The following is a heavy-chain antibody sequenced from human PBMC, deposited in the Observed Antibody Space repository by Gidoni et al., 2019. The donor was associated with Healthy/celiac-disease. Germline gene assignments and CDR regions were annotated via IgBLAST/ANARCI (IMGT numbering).Heavy chain of an antibody. CDR1: GYTFTDYS. CDR2: VDPEDGET. V-gene: IGHV1-69-2*01. Sequence: EVQLVQSGAEVTKPGATVNISCKVSGYTFTDYSMHWVQQAPGKGLEWMGLVDPEDGETIYAEKVKGRVTITAETSTDTAYMELRSLRSEDTAVYYCATVRPSSKRWLQPFDYWGQGTLVTVSS. J-gene: IGHJ4*02. D-gene: IGHD5-12*01. CDR3: ATVRPSSKRWLQPFDY.